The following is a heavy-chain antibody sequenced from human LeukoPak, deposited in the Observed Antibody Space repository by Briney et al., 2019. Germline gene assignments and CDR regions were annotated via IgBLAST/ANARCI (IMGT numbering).Heavy chain of an antibody. CDR1: GFTFSSYA. D-gene: IGHD6-19*01. CDR2: ISGSGGST. CDR3: AKTPEQWLVLFDY. J-gene: IGHJ4*02. V-gene: IGHV3-23*01. Sequence: GGSLRLSCAASGFTFSSYAMSWVRQAPGKRLEWVSAISGSGGSTYYADSVKGRFTISRDNSKNTLYLQMNSLRAEDTAVYYCAKTPEQWLVLFDYWGQGTLVTVSP.